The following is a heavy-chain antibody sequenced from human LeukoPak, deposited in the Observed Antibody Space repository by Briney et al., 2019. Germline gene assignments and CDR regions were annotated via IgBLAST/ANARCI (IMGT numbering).Heavy chain of an antibody. CDR2: IIPIFGTA. D-gene: IGHD3-22*01. Sequence: SVKVSCKASGGTFISYAISWVRQAPGQGLEWMGGIIPIFGTANYAQKFQGRVTITADESTSTAYMELSSLRSEDTAVYYCARDGYYDSSGYRGAFDIWGQGTMVTVSS. CDR1: GGTFISYA. J-gene: IGHJ3*02. CDR3: ARDGYYDSSGYRGAFDI. V-gene: IGHV1-69*01.